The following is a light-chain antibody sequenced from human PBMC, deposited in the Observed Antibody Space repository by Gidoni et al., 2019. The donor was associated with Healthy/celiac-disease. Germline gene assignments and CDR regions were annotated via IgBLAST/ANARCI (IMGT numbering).Light chain of an antibody. CDR3: CSYAGSSTFGVV. CDR2: EVR. Sequence: QSALTQPASVSGSPGQPITISCTGTSSDVGSYNLVSWYQQPPGKAPTLMIYEVRKRPSGVSNRFSCSKSGNTASLTIAGLQAEDEADYYCCSYAGSSTFGVVFGGGTKLTVL. CDR1: SSDVGSYNL. J-gene: IGLJ2*01. V-gene: IGLV2-23*02.